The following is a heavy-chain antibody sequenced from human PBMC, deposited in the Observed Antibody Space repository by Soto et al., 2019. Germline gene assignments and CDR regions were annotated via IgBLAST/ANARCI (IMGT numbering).Heavy chain of an antibody. V-gene: IGHV3-13*01. CDR1: GFTFTNYD. CDR2: ITTAGDT. CDR3: AKDPGAAMDNYYYYGMDV. D-gene: IGHD5-18*01. Sequence: GGSLRLSCAASGFTFTNYDMHWVRQVTGKGLEWVSGITTAGDTYYPGSVKGRFTISREKAKNSLYLQMNSLSAGDTAVYYCAKDPGAAMDNYYYYGMDVWGQGTTVTVSS. J-gene: IGHJ6*02.